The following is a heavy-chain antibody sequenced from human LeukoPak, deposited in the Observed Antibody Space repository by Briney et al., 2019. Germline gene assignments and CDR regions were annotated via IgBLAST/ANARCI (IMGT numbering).Heavy chain of an antibody. V-gene: IGHV1-2*02. CDR1: GYTFTAYY. CDR3: ARDSEAYYYDSSGYYYY. Sequence: ASVKVSCKASGYTFTAYYIHWVRQAPGQGLEWMGWINPNSGGTNYAQKFQGRVTMTRDTSISTAYMELSRLRSDDTAVYYCARDSEAYYYDSSGYYYYWGQGTLVTVSS. CDR2: INPNSGGT. D-gene: IGHD3-22*01. J-gene: IGHJ4*02.